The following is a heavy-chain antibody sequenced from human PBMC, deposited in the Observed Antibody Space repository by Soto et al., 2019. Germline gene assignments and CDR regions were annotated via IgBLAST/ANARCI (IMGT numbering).Heavy chain of an antibody. D-gene: IGHD3-9*01. CDR2: ISAYNGNT. J-gene: IGHJ6*02. V-gene: IGHV1-18*01. CDR3: ARVGGGLLRYFDWLQDYYYYGMDV. Sequence: ASVKVSCKASGYTFTSYGISWVRQAPGQGLEWMGWISAYNGNTNYAQKLQGRVTMTTDTSTSTAYMELRSLRSDDTAVYYCARVGGGLLRYFDWLQDYYYYGMDVWGQGTTVTVSS. CDR1: GYTFTSYG.